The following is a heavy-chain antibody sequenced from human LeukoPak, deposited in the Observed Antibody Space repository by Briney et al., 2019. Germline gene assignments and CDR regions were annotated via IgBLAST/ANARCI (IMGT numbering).Heavy chain of an antibody. CDR1: GGSFSGYY. J-gene: IGHJ6*03. CDR2: INHSGST. V-gene: IGHV4-34*01. CDR3: ARLFTGSSWFQERKNYYYYYMDV. Sequence: SETLSLTCAVYGGSFSGYYWSWIRQPPGKGLEWIGEINHSGSTNYNPSLKSRVTISVDTSKNQFSLKLSSVTAADTAVYYCARLFTGSSWFQERKNYYYYYMDVWGKGTTVTISS. D-gene: IGHD6-13*01.